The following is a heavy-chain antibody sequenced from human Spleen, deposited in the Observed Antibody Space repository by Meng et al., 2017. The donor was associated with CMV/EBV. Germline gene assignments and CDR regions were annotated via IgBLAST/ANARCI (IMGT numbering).Heavy chain of an antibody. V-gene: IGHV4-59*01. Sequence: SETLSLTCTISGGPISSYYWSWIRQPPGKGLEWIGYIYYNGRTNYNPSLKSRVTISVDTSKNQLSLKLTSVTAADTAVYYCARSMDVAARPRWFDPWGQGALVTVSS. D-gene: IGHD6-6*01. CDR1: GGPISSYY. CDR3: ARSMDVAARPRWFDP. CDR2: IYYNGRT. J-gene: IGHJ5*02.